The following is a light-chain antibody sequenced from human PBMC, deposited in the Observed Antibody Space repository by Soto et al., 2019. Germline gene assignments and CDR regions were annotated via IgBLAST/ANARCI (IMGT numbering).Light chain of an antibody. V-gene: IGLV2-14*01. J-gene: IGLJ1*01. CDR3: FSHRSGDSHV. CDR1: SSDIGAYNY. CDR2: GVT. Sequence: QSALTQPASVSGSPGQSITISCTGTSSDIGAYNYVSWYQQYPGKAPKLMIYGVTNRPSGVSNRFSGSKTGNTASLPISGLQAEDEADYYCFSHRSGDSHVFGTGTK.